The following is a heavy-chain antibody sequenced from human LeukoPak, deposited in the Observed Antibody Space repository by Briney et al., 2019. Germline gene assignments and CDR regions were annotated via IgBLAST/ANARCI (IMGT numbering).Heavy chain of an antibody. CDR3: ARGGAARLHFQN. V-gene: IGHV4-61*01. J-gene: IGHJ1*01. D-gene: IGHD6-6*01. CDR1: GGSVSSASYY. CDR2: IYYSGST. Sequence: ETLSLTCPVSGGSVSSASYYWSWIRQPPGKGLEWIGYIYYSGSTNYNPSLQSRVTISVDTSKNQFSLNLNSVTAADTAVYYCARGGAARLHFQNWGQGTLVTVSS.